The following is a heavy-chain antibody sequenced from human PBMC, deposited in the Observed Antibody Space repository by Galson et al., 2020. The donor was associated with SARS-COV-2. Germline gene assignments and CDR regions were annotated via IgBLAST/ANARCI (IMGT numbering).Heavy chain of an antibody. J-gene: IGHJ6*02. CDR3: ARPAAAGRYYYYGMDV. V-gene: IGHV4-34*01. CDR2: INHSGST. CDR1: GGSFSGYY. D-gene: IGHD6-13*01. Sequence: ETSETLSLTCAVYGGSFSGYYWSWIRQPPGKGLEWIGEINHSGSTNYNPSLKSRVTISVDTSKNQFSLKLSSVTAADTAVYYCARPAAAGRYYYYGMDVWGQGTTVTVSS.